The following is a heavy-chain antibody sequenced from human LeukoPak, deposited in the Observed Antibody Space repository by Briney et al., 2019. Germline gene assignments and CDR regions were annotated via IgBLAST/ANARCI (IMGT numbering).Heavy chain of an antibody. Sequence: ASVKVSCKASGYTFTGYYMHWVRQAPGQGLEWMGWINPNSGGTNYAQKFQGRVTMTRDTSISTVYMELSSLRSEDTAVYYCATSPGLGYSSSLTGVDYWGQGTLVTVSS. J-gene: IGHJ4*02. CDR2: INPNSGGT. CDR1: GYTFTGYY. V-gene: IGHV1-2*02. CDR3: ATSPGLGYSSSLTGVDY. D-gene: IGHD6-6*01.